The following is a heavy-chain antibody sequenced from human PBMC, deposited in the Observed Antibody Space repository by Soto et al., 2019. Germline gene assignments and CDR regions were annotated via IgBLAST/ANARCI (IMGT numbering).Heavy chain of an antibody. CDR1: GYSFTSYW. J-gene: IGHJ6*02. V-gene: IGHV5-10-1*01. CDR2: IDPSDSYT. CDR3: ARQSVTTIYYYYGMDV. Sequence: GESLKISCKGSGYSFTSYWISWVRQMPGKGLEWMGRIDPSDSYTNYSPSFQGHVTISADKSISTAYLQWSSLKASDTAMYYCARQSVTTIYYYYGMDVWGQGTMVTVSS. D-gene: IGHD4-17*01.